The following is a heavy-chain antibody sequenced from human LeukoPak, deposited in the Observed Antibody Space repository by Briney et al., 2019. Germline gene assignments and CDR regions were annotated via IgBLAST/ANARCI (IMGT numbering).Heavy chain of an antibody. Sequence: PSETPSLTCTVSGGSISSYYWSWIRQPPGKGLEWIGYIYYSGSTNYNPSLKSRVTIPVDTSKNQFSLKLSSVTAADTAVYYCARSKFGELSFDYWGQGTLVTVSS. CDR3: ARSKFGELSFDY. CDR1: GGSISSYY. D-gene: IGHD3-10*01. V-gene: IGHV4-59*01. J-gene: IGHJ4*02. CDR2: IYYSGST.